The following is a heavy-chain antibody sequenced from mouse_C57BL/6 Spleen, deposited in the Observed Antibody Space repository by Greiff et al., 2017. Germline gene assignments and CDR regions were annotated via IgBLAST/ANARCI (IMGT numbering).Heavy chain of an antibody. V-gene: IGHV5-4*01. CDR3: ARDRGDEYDAFYAMDY. D-gene: IGHD2-4*01. CDR2: ISDGGSYT. CDR1: GFTFSSYA. Sequence: EVMLVESGGGLVKPGGSLKLSCAASGFTFSSYAMSWVRQTPEKRLEWVATISDGGSYTYYPDNVKGRFTISRDNAKNNLYLQMSHLKSEDTAMXYCARDRGDEYDAFYAMDYWGQGTSVTVSS. J-gene: IGHJ4*01.